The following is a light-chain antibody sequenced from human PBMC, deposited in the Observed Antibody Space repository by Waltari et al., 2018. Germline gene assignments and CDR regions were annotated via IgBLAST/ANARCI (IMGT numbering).Light chain of an antibody. CDR3: QQANSFPWT. CDR2: AAS. V-gene: IGKV1-12*01. CDR1: QGIRSW. Sequence: DIQMTQSPSSVSASVGDRVTITCRASQGIRSWLARYQQKPGKAPKLLIYAASSLQSGVPSRFSGSGSGTDFTLTISSLQPEDFATYYCQQANSFPWTFGQGTKVEIK. J-gene: IGKJ1*01.